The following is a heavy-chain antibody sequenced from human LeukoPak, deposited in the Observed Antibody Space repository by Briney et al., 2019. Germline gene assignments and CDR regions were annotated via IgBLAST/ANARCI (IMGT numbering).Heavy chain of an antibody. Sequence: ASVKVSCKASGYIFTDYYMHWVRQAPGQELGWMGRINPNSGGTNYAQKFQGRVTMTRDTSISTAYTELSRLRSDDTAVYYCARDSIAVAGTYFDYWGQGTLVTVSS. CDR2: INPNSGGT. J-gene: IGHJ4*02. V-gene: IGHV1/OR15-1*02. CDR1: GYIFTDYY. CDR3: ARDSIAVAGTYFDY. D-gene: IGHD6-19*01.